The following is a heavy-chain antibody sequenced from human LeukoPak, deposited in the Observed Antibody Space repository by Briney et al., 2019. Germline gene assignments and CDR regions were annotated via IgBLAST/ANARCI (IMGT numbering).Heavy chain of an antibody. Sequence: PSVKVSCKASGGTFSSYAISWVRQAPGQGLEWLGRIIPILGIANYAQKFQGRVTITADKSTSTAYMELSSLRSEDTAVYYCARERVPHYYDSSGYPDYWGQGTLVTVSS. D-gene: IGHD3-22*01. J-gene: IGHJ4*02. CDR1: GGTFSSYA. CDR3: ARERVPHYYDSSGYPDY. CDR2: IIPILGIA. V-gene: IGHV1-69*04.